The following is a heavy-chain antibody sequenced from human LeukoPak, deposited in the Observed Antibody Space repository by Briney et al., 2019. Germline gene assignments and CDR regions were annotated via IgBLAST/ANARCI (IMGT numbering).Heavy chain of an antibody. CDR2: ISGSGGST. Sequence: PGGSLRLSCAASGFAFSSYAMSWVRLAPGKGLEWVSAISGSGGSTYYADSVKGRFTFSRDNAKNSLYLQMNSLRAEDTAVYYCARVTTGTVTMDWGQGTLVTVSS. D-gene: IGHD4-17*01. V-gene: IGHV3-23*01. CDR1: GFAFSSYA. J-gene: IGHJ4*02. CDR3: ARVTTGTVTMD.